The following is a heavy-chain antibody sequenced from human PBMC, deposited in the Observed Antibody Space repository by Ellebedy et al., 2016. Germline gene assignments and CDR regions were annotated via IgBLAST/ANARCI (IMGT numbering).Heavy chain of an antibody. Sequence: GESLKISXKGSGYSFTSYWIGWVRQMPGKGLEWMGIIYPGDSDTRYSPSFQGQVTISADKSISTAYLQWSSLKASDTAMYYCARLVGNTMVRGTLWGMDVWGQGTTVTVSS. CDR1: GYSFTSYW. D-gene: IGHD3-10*01. V-gene: IGHV5-51*01. J-gene: IGHJ6*02. CDR2: IYPGDSDT. CDR3: ARLVGNTMVRGTLWGMDV.